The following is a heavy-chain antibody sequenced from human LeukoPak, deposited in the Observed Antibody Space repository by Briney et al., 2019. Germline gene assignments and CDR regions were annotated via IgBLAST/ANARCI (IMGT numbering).Heavy chain of an antibody. CDR2: ISSSGSTI. Sequence: GGSLRLSRAASGFTFSSFEMNWVRQTPGKGLEWVAYISSSGSTIYYADSVKGRSIISRENAKNSLYLQMNSLRAEDTAVYYCTRSFDFWGQGTLVTVSS. CDR1: GFTFSSFE. J-gene: IGHJ4*02. V-gene: IGHV3-48*03. CDR3: TRSFDF.